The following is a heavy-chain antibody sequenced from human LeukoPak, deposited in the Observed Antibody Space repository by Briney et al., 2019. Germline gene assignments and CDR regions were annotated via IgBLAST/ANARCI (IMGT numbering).Heavy chain of an antibody. D-gene: IGHD3-22*01. CDR1: GGSISSGSYY. Sequence: SQTLSLTCTASGGSISSGSYYWSWIRQPAGKGLEWIGRIYTSGSTNYNPSLKSRVTISVDTSKNQFSLKLSSVTAADTAVYYCAREDSSGYYYVNYWGQGTLVTVSS. V-gene: IGHV4-61*02. CDR3: AREDSSGYYYVNY. J-gene: IGHJ4*02. CDR2: IYTSGST.